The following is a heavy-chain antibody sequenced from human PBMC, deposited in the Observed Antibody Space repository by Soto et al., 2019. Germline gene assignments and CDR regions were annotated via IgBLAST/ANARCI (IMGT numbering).Heavy chain of an antibody. CDR1: GYTFRDYV. CDR3: ARGVWGLDY. V-gene: IGHV1-3*01. CDR2: INAGNHHT. J-gene: IGHJ4*02. D-gene: IGHD3-16*01. Sequence: QVQFVQSGAEAKKPGDSVKVSCEASGYTFRDYVIHWERQAPGQRLEWMGWINAGNHHTKYSQKFQGRVTITSDTSASTAYMELRSLRSEDTAVYYCARGVWGLDYWGQGTLVTVSS.